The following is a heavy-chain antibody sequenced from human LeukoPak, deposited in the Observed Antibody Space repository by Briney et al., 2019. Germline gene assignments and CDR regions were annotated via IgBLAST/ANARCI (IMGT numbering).Heavy chain of an antibody. Sequence: GGSLRLSCAASGFTFSSYSMNWVRQAPGKGLEWVSSISSSSSYIYYADSVKGRFTISRDNAKNSLYLQMNSPRAEDTAVYYCARDLMVRGRFGFDPWGQGTLVTVSS. CDR3: ARDLMVRGRFGFDP. D-gene: IGHD3-10*01. CDR2: ISSSSSYI. CDR1: GFTFSSYS. V-gene: IGHV3-21*01. J-gene: IGHJ5*02.